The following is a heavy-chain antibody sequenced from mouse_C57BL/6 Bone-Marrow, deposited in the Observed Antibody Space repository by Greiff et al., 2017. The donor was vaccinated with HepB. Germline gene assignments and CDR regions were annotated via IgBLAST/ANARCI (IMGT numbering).Heavy chain of an antibody. V-gene: IGHV5-12*01. CDR2: ISNGGGST. Sequence: EVQLVESGGGLVQPGGSLKLSCAASGSTFSDYYMYWVRQTPEKRLEWVAYISNGGGSTYYPDTVKGRFPISRDNAKNTLYLQMSRLKSEDTAMYYCARARSLYYAMDYWGQGTSVTVSS. CDR3: ARARSLYYAMDY. J-gene: IGHJ4*01. D-gene: IGHD6-1*01. CDR1: GSTFSDYY.